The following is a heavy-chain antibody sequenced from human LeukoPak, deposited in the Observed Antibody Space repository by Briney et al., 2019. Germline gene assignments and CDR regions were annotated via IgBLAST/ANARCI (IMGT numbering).Heavy chain of an antibody. CDR1: GFTFSSYS. CDR3: ARDRGTRGSSWFDY. D-gene: IGHD6-13*01. CDR2: ISSSGSDL. V-gene: IGHV3-21*06. J-gene: IGHJ4*02. Sequence: AGGSLRLSCAASGFTFSSYSMNWVRQAPGKGLEWVSCISSSGSDLYYADSVKGRFTISRDGAKNLLYLQMNSLRADDTAVYYCARDRGTRGSSWFDYWGQGTLVTVSS.